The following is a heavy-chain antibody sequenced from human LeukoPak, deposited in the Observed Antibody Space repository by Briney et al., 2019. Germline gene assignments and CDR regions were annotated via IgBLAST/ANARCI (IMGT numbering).Heavy chain of an antibody. CDR1: GGTFSRYA. D-gene: IGHD3-22*01. CDR3: ARDASIYDNSAYYYLW. Sequence: SVKVSCKASGGTFSRYAISWVRQAPGPRLEWMGGITPMFGTANYAQKFQGRVTITAHESSSTAYMELSSLRSEDTAVYYCARDASIYDNSAYYYLWWGQGTLVTVSS. CDR2: ITPMFGTA. J-gene: IGHJ4*02. V-gene: IGHV1-69*13.